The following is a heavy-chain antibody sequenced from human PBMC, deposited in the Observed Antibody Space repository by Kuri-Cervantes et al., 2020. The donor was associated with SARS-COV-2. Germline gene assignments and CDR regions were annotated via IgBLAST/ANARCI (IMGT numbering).Heavy chain of an antibody. V-gene: IGHV3-43*01. CDR2: ISWDGGST. Sequence: GESLKISCAASGFTFDDHTMHWVRQAPGKGLEWVSLISWDGGSTYYADSVKGRFTISRDNSKNSLYLQLNSLRTEDTALYYCAKDIGGIAYTHGMDVWGQGTTVTVSS. CDR3: AKDIGGIAYTHGMDV. CDR1: GFTFDDHT. D-gene: IGHD4-23*01. J-gene: IGHJ6*02.